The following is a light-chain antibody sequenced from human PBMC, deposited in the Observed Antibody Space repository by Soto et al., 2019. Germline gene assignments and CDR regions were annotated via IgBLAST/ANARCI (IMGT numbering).Light chain of an antibody. CDR2: MTS. J-gene: IGKJ1*01. CDR1: QRLLNRNGYNY. V-gene: IGKV2-28*01. CDR3: MQPLHTPWT. Sequence: DIVLTQSPLSLPVSPGEPASISCRSNQRLLNRNGYNYLDWFVQKPGQSPQLLIYMTSNRSPGVPDRFSGSGSGTDFTLKISRVEAEDVGVYYCMQPLHTPWTFGQGTKVDIK.